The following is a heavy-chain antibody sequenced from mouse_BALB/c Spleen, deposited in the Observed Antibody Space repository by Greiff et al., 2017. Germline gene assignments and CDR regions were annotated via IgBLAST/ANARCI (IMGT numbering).Heavy chain of an antibody. CDR3: AKDRPEGMDY. Sequence: VNLMESGPSLLQPSQSLSITCTFSGFSLTSYGVHWVRQSPGKGLEWLGVIWSGGSTDYNAAFMSRLSITKDNSKSQVFFKMNSLQADDTAIYCGAKDRPEGMDYWGQGTSVTVSS. CDR2: IWSGGST. V-gene: IGHV2-5-1*01. CDR1: GFSLTSYG. J-gene: IGHJ4*01.